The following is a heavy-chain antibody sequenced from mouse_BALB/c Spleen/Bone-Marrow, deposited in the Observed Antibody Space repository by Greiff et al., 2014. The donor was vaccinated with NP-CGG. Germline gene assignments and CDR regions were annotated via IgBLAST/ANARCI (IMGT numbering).Heavy chain of an antibody. CDR2: IFPGNVNT. V-gene: IGHV1S56*01. Sequence: QVQLQQSGPELVKPGASVRISCKASGYTSTSYYIHWVKQRPGQGLEWIGWIFPGNVNTKYNENLKGKATLTADNSSSTAYMQLSSLTSEDSAVYFCARDTMDYWGQGTSVTVSS. CDR1: GYTSTSYY. CDR3: ARDTMDY. J-gene: IGHJ4*01.